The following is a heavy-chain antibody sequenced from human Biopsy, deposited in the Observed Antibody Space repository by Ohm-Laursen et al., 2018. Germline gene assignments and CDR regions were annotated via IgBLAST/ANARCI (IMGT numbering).Heavy chain of an antibody. CDR2: VNPNSGAT. J-gene: IGHJ3*02. CDR3: ARDRMVTIITLVRADTFDI. Sequence: SVKVSCKASGYTFTDYSLHWERQAPGQGLEWMGWVNPNSGATNYAQKFQGRVTMTSDTSISTAYIELRRLISDDTAVYFCARDRMVTIITLVRADTFDIWGQGTLVSVSS. V-gene: IGHV1-2*02. D-gene: IGHD3-10*01. CDR1: GYTFTDYS.